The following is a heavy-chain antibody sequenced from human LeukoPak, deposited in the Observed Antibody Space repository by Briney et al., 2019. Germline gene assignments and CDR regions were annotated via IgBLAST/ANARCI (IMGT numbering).Heavy chain of an antibody. D-gene: IGHD6-13*01. J-gene: IGHJ4*02. CDR3: ARDVAAAGIFDY. Sequence: GGSLRLSCAASGFTFSSYSMNWVRQAPGKGLEWVSSISSSSSYIYCADSVKGRFTISRDNAKNSLYLQMNSLRAEDTAVYYCARDVAAAGIFDYWGQGTLVTVSS. V-gene: IGHV3-21*01. CDR2: ISSSSSYI. CDR1: GFTFSSYS.